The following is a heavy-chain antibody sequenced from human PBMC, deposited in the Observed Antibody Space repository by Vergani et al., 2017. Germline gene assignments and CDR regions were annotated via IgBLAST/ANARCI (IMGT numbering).Heavy chain of an antibody. Sequence: QVQLVQSGAEVKKPGASVKVSCKASGYTFTSYAMHWVRQAPGQRLEWMGWINAGNGNTKYSQKFQGRVTMTTDTSTSTAYMELRSLRSDDTAVYYCARDLVVVPAAINWFDPWGQGTLVTVSS. CDR3: ARDLVVVPAAINWFDP. V-gene: IGHV1-3*01. D-gene: IGHD2-2*02. J-gene: IGHJ5*02. CDR2: INAGNGNT. CDR1: GYTFTSYA.